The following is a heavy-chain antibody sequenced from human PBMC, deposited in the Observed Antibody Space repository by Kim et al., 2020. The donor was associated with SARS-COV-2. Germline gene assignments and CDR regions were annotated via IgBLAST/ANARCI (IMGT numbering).Heavy chain of an antibody. J-gene: IGHJ3*02. CDR2: ISGSGGST. V-gene: IGHV3-23*01. CDR1: GFTFSSYA. Sequence: GGSLRLSCAASGFTFSSYAMSWVRQAPGKGLEWVSAISGSGGSTYYADSVKGRFTISRDNSKNTLYLQMNSLRAEDTAVYYCAKDVTYSSGWYESDAFDIGGQGTMVTVSS. CDR3: AKDVTYSSGWYESDAFDI. D-gene: IGHD6-19*01.